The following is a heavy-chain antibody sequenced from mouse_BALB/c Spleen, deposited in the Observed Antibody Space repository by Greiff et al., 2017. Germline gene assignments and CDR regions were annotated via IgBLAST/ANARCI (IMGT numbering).Heavy chain of an antibody. V-gene: IGHV1-15*01. CDR1: GYTFTDYE. CDR2: IDPETGGT. J-gene: IGHJ2*01. Sequence: QVQLQQSGAELVRPGASVTLSCKASGYTFTDYEMHWVKQTPVHGLEWIGAIDPETGGTAYNQKFKGKATLTADKSSSTAYMELRSLTSEDSAVYYCTREDFDYWGQGTTLTVSS. CDR3: TREDFDY.